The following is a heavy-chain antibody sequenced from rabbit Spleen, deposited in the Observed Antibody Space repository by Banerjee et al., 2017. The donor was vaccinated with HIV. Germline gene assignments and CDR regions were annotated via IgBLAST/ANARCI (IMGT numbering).Heavy chain of an antibody. J-gene: IGHJ4*01. D-gene: IGHD1-1*01. CDR3: VRDKASVSGDYGPYYFNL. V-gene: IGHV1S47*01. Sequence: QEQLVESGGGLVQPEGSLTLTCTASGFSFSSRYYMCWVRQAPGKGLEWIGYIDPVFGNTYYASWVNGRFSISRENTQNTVYLQLNSLTAADTATYFCVRDKASVSGDYGPYYFNLWGQGTLVTVS. CDR1: GFSFSSRYY. CDR2: IDPVFGNT.